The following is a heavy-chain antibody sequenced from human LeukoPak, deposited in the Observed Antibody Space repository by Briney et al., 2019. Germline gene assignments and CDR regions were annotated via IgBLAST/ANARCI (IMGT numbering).Heavy chain of an antibody. CDR1: GGSISSYY. D-gene: IGHD2-2*01. Sequence: SETLSLTCTVSGGSISSYYWSWIRQPPGKGLEWIGYIYTSGSTNYNPSLKSRATISVDTSKNQFSLKLSSVTAADTAVYYCARGGGGYCSSTSCYLGAFDIWGQGTMVTVSS. CDR2: IYTSGST. CDR3: ARGGGGYCSSTSCYLGAFDI. J-gene: IGHJ3*02. V-gene: IGHV4-4*09.